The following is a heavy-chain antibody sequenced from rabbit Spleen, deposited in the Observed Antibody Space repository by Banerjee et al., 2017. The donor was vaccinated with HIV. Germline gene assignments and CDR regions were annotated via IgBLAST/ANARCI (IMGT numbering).Heavy chain of an antibody. V-gene: IGHV1S40*01. CDR2: IAGSSSGFT. CDR3: ARDGAGGSYFAL. CDR1: GFSFSTSDY. Sequence: QSLEESGGDLVKPGASLTLTCTASGFSFSTSDYICWVRQAPGKGLEWISCIAGSSSGFTYSATWAKGRFTISKPSSTTVTLQMTSLTVADTATYFCARDGAGGSYFALWGQGTLVTVS. J-gene: IGHJ4*01. D-gene: IGHD8-1*01.